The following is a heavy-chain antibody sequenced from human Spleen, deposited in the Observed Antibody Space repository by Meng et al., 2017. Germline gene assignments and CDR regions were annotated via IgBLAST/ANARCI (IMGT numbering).Heavy chain of an antibody. V-gene: IGHV3-30*01. CDR1: GFTFSSYA. Sequence: GESLKISCAASGFTFSSYAMYWVRQAPGKGLEWVAVISFDGTNKEYADSVKGRFTISRDNSNNTLYLQMNSLRADDMAVYYCARDRFLPGIEVAGVVRYYYYGMDVWGQGTTVTVSS. CDR2: ISFDGTNK. D-gene: IGHD6-19*01. J-gene: IGHJ6*02. CDR3: ARDRFLPGIEVAGVVRYYYYGMDV.